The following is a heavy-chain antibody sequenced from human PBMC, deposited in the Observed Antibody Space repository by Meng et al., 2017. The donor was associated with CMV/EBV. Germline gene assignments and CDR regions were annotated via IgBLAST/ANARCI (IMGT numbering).Heavy chain of an antibody. V-gene: IGHV1-69*02. CDR2: IIPILGIA. CDR1: GGTFSSYT. D-gene: IGHD3-3*01. Sequence: SVKVSCKASGGTFSSYTISWVRQAPGQGLEWMGRIIPILGIANYAQKFQGRVTITADKSTSTAYMELSSLRSEDTAVYYCARVNGFDFWSGYYTRSYYYYYGMDVWGQGTTVTSP. J-gene: IGHJ6*02. CDR3: ARVNGFDFWSGYYTRSYYYYYGMDV.